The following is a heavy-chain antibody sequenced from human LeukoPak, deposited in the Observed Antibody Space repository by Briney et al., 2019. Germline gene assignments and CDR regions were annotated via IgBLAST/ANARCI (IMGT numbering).Heavy chain of an antibody. CDR1: GYTFTSYG. Sequence: ASVKVSCKASGYTFTSYGISWVRQAPGQGLEWMGWISAYNGNTNYAQKLQGRVTMTTDTSTSTAYMELRSLRSDDTAVYYCARDSLRMVRGVIEDWGQGTLVTVSS. V-gene: IGHV1-18*01. J-gene: IGHJ4*02. CDR3: ARDSLRMVRGVIED. CDR2: ISAYNGNT. D-gene: IGHD3-10*01.